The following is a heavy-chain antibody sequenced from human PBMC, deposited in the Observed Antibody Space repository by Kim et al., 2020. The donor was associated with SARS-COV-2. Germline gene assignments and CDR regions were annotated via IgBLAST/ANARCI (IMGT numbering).Heavy chain of an antibody. V-gene: IGHV3-21*01. CDR3: VRSRCRLIWGDP. Sequence: GGSLRLSCAASGFTFNDYTMHWVRQAPGKGLEWVSPISNDSSYIYYGDSMKGRFTTSRDNAKNSLYLQMNSLRGEDTALYFCVRSRCRLIWGDPWGQG. J-gene: IGHJ5*02. CDR1: GFTFNDYT. CDR2: ISNDSSYI. D-gene: IGHD3-16*01.